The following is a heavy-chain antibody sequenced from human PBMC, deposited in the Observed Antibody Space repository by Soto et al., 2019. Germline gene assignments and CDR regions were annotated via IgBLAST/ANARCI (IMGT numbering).Heavy chain of an antibody. CDR3: ARRRRETDMVTYYWYFEL. J-gene: IGHJ2*01. CDR2: ISSSSSYT. D-gene: IGHD5-18*01. CDR1: GFTFSDYY. Sequence: QVQLVESGGGLVKPGGSLRLSCAASGFTFSDYYMSWIRQAPGKGLEWVSYISSSSSYTNYTDSVKGRFTISRDNAKNALYLQMNSLRAEDTSVYYCARRRRETDMVTYYWYFELWCRGTLVTVSS. V-gene: IGHV3-11*05.